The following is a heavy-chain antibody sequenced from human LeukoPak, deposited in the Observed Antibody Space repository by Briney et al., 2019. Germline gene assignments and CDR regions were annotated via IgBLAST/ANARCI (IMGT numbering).Heavy chain of an antibody. J-gene: IGHJ4*02. CDR2: INPKSGDT. D-gene: IGHD2-8*02. CDR1: GYTFSDYY. CDR3: ARQNTGQLDY. Sequence: GASVKVSCKASGYTFSDYYMHWVRQAPGQELEWMGWINPKSGDTKYAQKFQARVTMTRDTSITTTYIEVSRLSSDDTAVYYCARQNTGQLDYWGQGTLVTVSS. V-gene: IGHV1-2*02.